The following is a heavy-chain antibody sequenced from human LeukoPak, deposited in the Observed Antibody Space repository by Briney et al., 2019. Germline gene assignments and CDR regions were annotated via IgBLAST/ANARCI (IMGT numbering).Heavy chain of an antibody. Sequence: SETLSLTCTVSGGSISSYYWSWIRQPPGKGLEWIGYIYYSGSTNYNPSLKSRVTISVDTSKNQFSLKLSSVTAADTAVYYCASTAAAGYSFGGSFDYWGQGTLVTVSS. J-gene: IGHJ4*02. CDR2: IYYSGST. V-gene: IGHV4-59*01. CDR3: ASTAAAGYSFGGSFDY. D-gene: IGHD5-18*01. CDR1: GGSISSYY.